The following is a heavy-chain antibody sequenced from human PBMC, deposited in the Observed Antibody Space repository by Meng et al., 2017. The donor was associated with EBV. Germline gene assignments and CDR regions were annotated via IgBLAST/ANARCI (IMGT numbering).Heavy chain of an antibody. Sequence: QFHGGAAGAEGKKPGASVKAPWQASGYPFLSYGISWVRQAPGQGLEWMGWISAYNGNTNYAQKLQGRVTMTTDTSTSTAYMELRSLRSDDTAVYYCARDGRLYDTPSPFDYWGQGTLVTVSS. J-gene: IGHJ4*02. D-gene: IGHD3-22*01. CDR1: GYPFLSYG. V-gene: IGHV1-18*01. CDR2: ISAYNGNT. CDR3: ARDGRLYDTPSPFDY.